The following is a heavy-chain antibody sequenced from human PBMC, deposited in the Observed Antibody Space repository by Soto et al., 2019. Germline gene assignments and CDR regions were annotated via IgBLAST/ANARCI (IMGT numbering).Heavy chain of an antibody. CDR1: GFTFSDYY. CDR2: ISSSSSYT. J-gene: IGHJ6*02. V-gene: IGHV3-11*06. D-gene: IGHD2-2*01. Sequence: GGSLRLSCAASGFTFSDYYMSWIRQAPGKGLEWVSYISSSSSYTNYADSVKGRFTISRDNAKNSLYLQMNSLRAEDTAVYYCARVLGYCSSTSCPYGMDVWGQGTTVTVSS. CDR3: ARVLGYCSSTSCPYGMDV.